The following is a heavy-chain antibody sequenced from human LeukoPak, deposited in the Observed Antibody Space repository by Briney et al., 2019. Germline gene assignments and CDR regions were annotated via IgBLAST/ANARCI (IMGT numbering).Heavy chain of an antibody. CDR2: ITGSGGST. CDR1: GFTFSSYA. D-gene: IGHD6-13*01. CDR3: AKVAAGKLGWFDP. V-gene: IGHV3-23*01. J-gene: IGHJ5*02. Sequence: GGSLRLSCAASGFTFSSYAMSWVRQAPGKGLEWVSTITGSGGSTYSADSVKGRFTISRNNSKNTLYLQMNSLRAEDTAVYYCAKVAAGKLGWFDPWGQGTSVTASS.